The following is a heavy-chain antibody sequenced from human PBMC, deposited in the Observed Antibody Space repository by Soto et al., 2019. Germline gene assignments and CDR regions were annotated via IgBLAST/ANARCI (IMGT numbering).Heavy chain of an antibody. CDR3: ARDDPGIVPIFGASRSHYGMDV. D-gene: IGHD3-3*01. Sequence: QVQLVQSGAEVKKPGSSVKVSCKASGGTFSSYAISWVRQAPGQGLEWMGGIIPIFGTANYAQKFQGRVRTTADESTITAYMELSSLICEDTAVYYCARDDPGIVPIFGASRSHYGMDVWGQGSTVTFS. CDR1: GGTFSSYA. V-gene: IGHV1-69*12. CDR2: IIPIFGTA. J-gene: IGHJ6*02.